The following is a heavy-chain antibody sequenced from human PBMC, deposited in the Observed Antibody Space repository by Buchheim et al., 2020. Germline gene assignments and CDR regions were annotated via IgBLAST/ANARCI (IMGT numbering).Heavy chain of an antibody. Sequence: QLQLQESGPGLVKPSETLSLTCTVSGGSISSSSYYWGWIRQPPGKGLEWIGSIYYSGSTYYNPSLKSRVTISVDTSKKQFSLKLSSVTAADTAVYYCARRVPAANYYYGMDVWGQGTT. D-gene: IGHD2-2*01. CDR2: IYYSGST. CDR1: GGSISSSSYY. J-gene: IGHJ6*02. V-gene: IGHV4-39*07. CDR3: ARRVPAANYYYGMDV.